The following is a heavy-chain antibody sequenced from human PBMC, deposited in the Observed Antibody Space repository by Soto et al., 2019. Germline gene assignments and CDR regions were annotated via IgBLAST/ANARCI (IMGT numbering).Heavy chain of an antibody. CDR3: ARGRASGSYYLLDY. CDR1: GDSFTTYD. D-gene: IGHD3-10*01. CDR2: INPNSGNI. V-gene: IGHV1-8*01. J-gene: IGHJ4*02. Sequence: ASVKVSCKASGDSFTTYDINWVRQATGHGLEWMGWINPNSGNIGYAQRFQGRVTMTRDTAIRTAYMEVSSLRSDDTAVYYCARGRASGSYYLLDYWGQGTLVTVSS.